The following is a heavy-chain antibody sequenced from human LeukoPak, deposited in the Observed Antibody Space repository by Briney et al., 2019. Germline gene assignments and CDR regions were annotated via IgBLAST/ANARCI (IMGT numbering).Heavy chain of an antibody. CDR1: GFTVSSNH. Sequence: PGGSLRLSCAASGFTVSSNHMSWVRQAPGRGLEWVAVISFDGKKEFYADSVKGRFTISRDNSKNALFLQMNSLQTDDTAIYYCARASMATINYYYFYMDAWGKGTTVTVSS. CDR2: ISFDGKKE. CDR3: ARASMATINYYYFYMDA. V-gene: IGHV3-30*03. J-gene: IGHJ6*03. D-gene: IGHD5-24*01.